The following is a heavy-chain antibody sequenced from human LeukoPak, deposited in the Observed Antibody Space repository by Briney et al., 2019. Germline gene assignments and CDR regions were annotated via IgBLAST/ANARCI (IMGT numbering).Heavy chain of an antibody. CDR3: ARGGIAVDGTRYFDY. D-gene: IGHD6-19*01. J-gene: IGHJ4*02. CDR2: TFYRSKWYN. Sequence: KPSQTLSLTCAISGDSVSSNSAAWNWIRQSPSRGLEWLGRTFYRSKWYNDYAVSVKSRININPDTSKNQFSLQLNSVTPEDTAVYYCARGGIAVDGTRYFDYWGQGTLVTVSS. V-gene: IGHV6-1*01. CDR1: GDSVSSNSAA.